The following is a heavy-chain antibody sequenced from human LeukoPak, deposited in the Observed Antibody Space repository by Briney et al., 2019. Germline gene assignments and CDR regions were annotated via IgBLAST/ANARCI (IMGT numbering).Heavy chain of an antibody. D-gene: IGHD2-15*01. CDR3: TTRSPARYCSGGACYSSADY. V-gene: IGHV3-15*07. CDR1: GFSFSDAW. J-gene: IGHJ4*02. CDR2: IRSKADGGTP. Sequence: GRSLRLSCAASGFSFSDAWMNWVRQAPGKGLEWVGHIRSKADGGTPDYIAPVKGRFTISRDDSKDTLYLQMNSLNTEDTAMYYCTTRSPARYCSGGACYSSADYWGQGTLVTVSS.